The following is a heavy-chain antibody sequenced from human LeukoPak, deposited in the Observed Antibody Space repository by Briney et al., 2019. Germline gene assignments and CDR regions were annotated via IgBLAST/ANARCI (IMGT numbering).Heavy chain of an antibody. CDR2: ISGSGGST. CDR1: GFTFSTYG. J-gene: IGHJ4*02. Sequence: PGGSLRLSCVASGFTFSTYGMSWVRQAPGKGLEWVSAISGSGGSTYYADSVKGRFTISRDNAKNSLYLQMNSLRAEDTAVYYCARDLNDYTDYWGQGTLVTVSS. V-gene: IGHV3-23*01. CDR3: ARDLNDYTDY.